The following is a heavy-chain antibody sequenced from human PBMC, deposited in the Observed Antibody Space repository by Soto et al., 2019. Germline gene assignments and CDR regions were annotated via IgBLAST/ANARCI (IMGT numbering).Heavy chain of an antibody. Sequence: QVQLVQSGAEVKKPGSSVKVSCKASGGTFSSYTISWVRQAPGQGLEWMGRIIPILGIANYAQKFQGRVTITADKSTSTAYMELSSLRSEDTAVYYCARGLMGITGPDYWGQGTLVTVSS. CDR2: IIPILGIA. CDR3: ARGLMGITGPDY. J-gene: IGHJ4*02. V-gene: IGHV1-69*02. CDR1: GGTFSSYT. D-gene: IGHD2-8*01.